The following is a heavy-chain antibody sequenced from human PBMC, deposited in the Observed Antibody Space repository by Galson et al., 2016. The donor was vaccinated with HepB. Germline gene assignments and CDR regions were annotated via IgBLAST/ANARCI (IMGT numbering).Heavy chain of an antibody. CDR1: GYTFTSYD. Sequence: SVKVSCKASGYTFTSYDINWVRQATGQGLEWMGWMNPNSGNTGYAQKFQGRVTMTRNTSKTTAYMELSSLRFEDTAVYFCARAGGADGRRIRFDPWGQGTLVTVSS. CDR3: ARAGGADGRRIRFDP. V-gene: IGHV1-8*01. CDR2: MNPNSGNT. D-gene: IGHD3-16*01. J-gene: IGHJ5*02.